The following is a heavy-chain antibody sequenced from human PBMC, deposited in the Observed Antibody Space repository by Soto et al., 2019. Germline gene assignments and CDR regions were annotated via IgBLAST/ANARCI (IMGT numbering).Heavy chain of an antibody. CDR2: ISWNRGSI. J-gene: IGHJ4*02. CDR3: AKDTRGGNSRLFDC. CDR1: GFTFDDYA. Sequence: EVQLVESGGALVQPGRSLRLSCAASGFTFDDYAMHWVRQAPGKGLEWVSGISWNRGSIGYADSVKGRFTISRDNSKTSLYLQMNSLRAEDTAFYYCAKDTRGGNSRLFDCWGQGTLVTVSS. D-gene: IGHD4-4*01. V-gene: IGHV3-9*01.